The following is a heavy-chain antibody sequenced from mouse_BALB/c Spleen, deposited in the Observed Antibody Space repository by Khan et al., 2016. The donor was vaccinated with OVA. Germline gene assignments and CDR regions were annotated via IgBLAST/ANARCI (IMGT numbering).Heavy chain of an antibody. J-gene: IGHJ3*01. Sequence: EVQLQQSGPELVKSGASVKIPCKASGYTFTDYNMDWVKESHGKSLEWIGDINPNNGGTIYKQKLKGKATLTVDKSSNTAYMELRSLTSEDTAVYYCSRLGYGSFGYWGQETLVTVSA. V-gene: IGHV1-18*01. CDR1: GYTFTDYN. D-gene: IGHD1-1*01. CDR3: SRLGYGSFGY. CDR2: INPNNGGT.